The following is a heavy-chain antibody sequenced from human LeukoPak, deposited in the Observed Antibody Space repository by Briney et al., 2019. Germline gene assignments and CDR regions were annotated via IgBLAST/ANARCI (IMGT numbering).Heavy chain of an antibody. V-gene: IGHV4-39*01. CDR2: IYYSGST. Sequence: SETLSLTCTVSGGSMTSNDYYWGWIRQPPGKGLEWIGSIYYSGSTYYNPSLKSRVTISVDTSKNQFSLKLSSVTAADTAVYYCARLGDSSSSWAYFDYWGQGTLVTVSS. D-gene: IGHD6-13*01. CDR1: GGSMTSNDYY. CDR3: ARLGDSSSSWAYFDY. J-gene: IGHJ4*02.